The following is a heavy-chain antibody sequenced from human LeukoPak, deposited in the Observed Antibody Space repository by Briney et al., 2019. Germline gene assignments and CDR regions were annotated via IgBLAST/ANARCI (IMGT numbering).Heavy chain of an antibody. D-gene: IGHD4-17*01. CDR3: ARAPTVTTFAGASDY. Sequence: GGSLRLSCAASGFTFSSYWMHWVRQAPGKGLVWVSRINSDGSSTSYADSVKGRFTISRDNAKNTLYLQMNSLRAEDTAVYYCARAPTVTTFAGASDYWGQGTLVTVSS. V-gene: IGHV3-74*01. CDR1: GFTFSSYW. J-gene: IGHJ4*02. CDR2: INSDGSST.